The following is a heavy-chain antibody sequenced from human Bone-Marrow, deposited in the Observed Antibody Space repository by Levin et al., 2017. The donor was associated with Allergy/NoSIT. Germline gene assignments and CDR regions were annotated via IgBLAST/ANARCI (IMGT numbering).Heavy chain of an antibody. D-gene: IGHD6-19*01. CDR3: AKDHESRGWPTFDL. J-gene: IGHJ4*02. CDR2: SFAYTGKT. V-gene: IGHV3-23*01. Sequence: GGSLRLSCAASGFPFTRFALSWVRQAPGKGLEWVSSFAYTGKTYYADSVLGRFTISRDTSTNTLFLQMNSLQADDTAVYYCAKDHESRGWPTFDLWGQGILVTVSS. CDR1: GFPFTRFA.